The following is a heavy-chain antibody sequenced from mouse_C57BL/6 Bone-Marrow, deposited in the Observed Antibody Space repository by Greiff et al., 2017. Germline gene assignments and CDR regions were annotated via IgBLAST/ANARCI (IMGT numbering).Heavy chain of an antibody. D-gene: IGHD1-1*01. CDR3: ARYYYGSCYFDY. Sequence: VQLQQSGPELVKPGASVKISCKASGYAFSSSWMNWVKQRPGKGLEWIGRIYPGDADTNYNGKFKGKATLTADKSSSTAYMQLSSLTSEDSAVYFCARYYYGSCYFDYWGQGTTLTVSS. J-gene: IGHJ2*01. CDR2: IYPGDADT. V-gene: IGHV1-82*01. CDR1: GYAFSSSW.